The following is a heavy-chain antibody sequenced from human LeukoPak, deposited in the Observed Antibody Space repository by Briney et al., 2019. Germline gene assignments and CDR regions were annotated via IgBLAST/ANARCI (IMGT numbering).Heavy chain of an antibody. D-gene: IGHD3-16*02. CDR2: VSGYNGNT. CDR3: ARDRPVMITFGGVIIAAY. Sequence: DSVKVSCKASGYTFTSYGISWVRQAPGQGLEWMGWVSGYNGNTDYAQKFQGRVAMTTDRSTNTVYMELRSLRSDDTAVYYCARDRPVMITFGGVIIAAYWGQGTLVSVSS. J-gene: IGHJ4*02. V-gene: IGHV1-18*01. CDR1: GYTFTSYG.